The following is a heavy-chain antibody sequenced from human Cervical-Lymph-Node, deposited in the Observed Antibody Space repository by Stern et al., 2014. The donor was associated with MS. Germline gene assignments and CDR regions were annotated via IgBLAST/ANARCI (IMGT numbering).Heavy chain of an antibody. V-gene: IGHV4-30-4*01. CDR1: GGSISRGDYY. D-gene: IGHD3-22*01. J-gene: IGHJ4*02. Sequence: QLQLQESGPGLVKPSQTLSLTCTVSGGSISRGDYYWSWIRQPPGKGLEWLGYIYYSGSTYYNPSLKSRVTISVDTSKNQFSLKLSSVTAADTAVYYCARDSSGYYLILDYWGQGTLVTVSS. CDR3: ARDSSGYYLILDY. CDR2: IYYSGST.